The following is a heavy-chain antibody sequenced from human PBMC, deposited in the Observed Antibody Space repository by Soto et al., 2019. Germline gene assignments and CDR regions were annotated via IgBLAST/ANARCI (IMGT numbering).Heavy chain of an antibody. CDR2: INPNSGGT. D-gene: IGHD6-6*01. CDR3: ARDYEYSSSSYGY. V-gene: IGHV1-2*04. J-gene: IGHJ4*02. Sequence: ASVKVSCTASGYTFTGYYMHWVRQAPGQGLEWMGWINPNSGGTNYAQKFQGWVTMTRDTSISTAYMELSRLRSDDTAVYYCARDYEYSSSSYGYWGQGTLVTVSS. CDR1: GYTFTGYY.